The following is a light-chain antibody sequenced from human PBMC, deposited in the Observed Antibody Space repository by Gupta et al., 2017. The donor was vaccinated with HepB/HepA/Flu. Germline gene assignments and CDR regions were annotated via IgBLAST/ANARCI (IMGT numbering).Light chain of an antibody. V-gene: IGLV3-25*03. J-gene: IGLJ2*01. Sequence: SSELTQPPSVSVSPGQTARITCPGDALPKQYAYWYQQKPGQAPVLVIYKDSERPSGIPERFSGSSSGTRVTFTISGVQAEDEADYYCQSADSSGTYVVFGGGTKLTVL. CDR3: QSADSSGTYVV. CDR1: ALPKQY. CDR2: KDS.